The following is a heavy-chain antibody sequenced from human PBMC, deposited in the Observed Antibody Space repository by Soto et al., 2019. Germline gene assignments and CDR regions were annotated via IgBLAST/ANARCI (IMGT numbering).Heavy chain of an antibody. Sequence: XSVKVACNAFGYPFTSFFIDWVRQAPGQGLEWVGVINPRGGSANYAQKFQGRLTLTRDTSSTTVYLDLSSLKSEDTALYFCVRAPYSFDIWGQGTLVTVPS. V-gene: IGHV1-46*01. J-gene: IGHJ4*02. CDR1: GYPFTSFF. CDR3: VRAPYSFDI. CDR2: INPRGGSA.